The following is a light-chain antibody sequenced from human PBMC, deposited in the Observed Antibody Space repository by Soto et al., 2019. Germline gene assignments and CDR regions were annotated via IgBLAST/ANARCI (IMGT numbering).Light chain of an antibody. Sequence: QSVLTQPPSASGTPGQRATISCSGSSSNIGSNYVYWYQQLPGTAPKLLIYRNNQRPSGVPDRFSGSKSGTSASLAISGLRSEDEADYYCAAWDDSRVVFGGGTKLTVL. CDR2: RNN. CDR3: AAWDDSRVV. J-gene: IGLJ2*01. CDR1: SSNIGSNY. V-gene: IGLV1-47*01.